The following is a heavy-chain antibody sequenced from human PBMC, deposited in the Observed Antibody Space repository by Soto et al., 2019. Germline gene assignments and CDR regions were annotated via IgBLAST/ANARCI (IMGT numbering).Heavy chain of an antibody. Sequence: PGGSLRLSCAASGFTFNNYGMHWVRQAPGKGLEWVVVISFDGRNTYYADSVKGRFTISRDNAKTSLYLQMNSLRAEDTALYYCAKDRCSGSYASNYYYYGMDVWGHGTTVTVSS. CDR2: ISFDGRNT. CDR3: AKDRCSGSYASNYYYYGMDV. CDR1: GFTFNNYG. J-gene: IGHJ6*02. V-gene: IGHV3-30*18. D-gene: IGHD3-10*02.